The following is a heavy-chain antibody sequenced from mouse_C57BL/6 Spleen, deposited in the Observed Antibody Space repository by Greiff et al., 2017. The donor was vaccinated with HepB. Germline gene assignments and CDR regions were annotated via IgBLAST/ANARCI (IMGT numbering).Heavy chain of an antibody. CDR2: INPSSGYT. V-gene: IGHV1-4*01. Sequence: VQLVESGAELARPGASVKMSCKASGYTFTSYTMHWVKQRPGQGLEWIGYINPSSGYTKYNQKFKYKATLTADKSSNTAYMQLSSQTSEDSAVYYCARSYYDYDVHYYAMDYWGQGTSVTVSS. J-gene: IGHJ4*01. CDR1: GYTFTSYT. CDR3: ARSYYDYDVHYYAMDY. D-gene: IGHD2-4*01.